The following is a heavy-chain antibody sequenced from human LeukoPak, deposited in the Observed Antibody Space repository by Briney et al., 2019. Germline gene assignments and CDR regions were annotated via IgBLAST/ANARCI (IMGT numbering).Heavy chain of an antibody. V-gene: IGHV3-23*01. Sequence: GGSLRLSCAASGFTFNTYAMSWVRQAPGKGLEWVSAMSGSGGRTYYADSVKGRFTISRDNSKNTLYLQMNSLRAEDTAVYYCANMGVATRFFGYWGQGTLVTVSS. J-gene: IGHJ4*02. D-gene: IGHD5-12*01. CDR3: ANMGVATRFFGY. CDR2: MSGSGGRT. CDR1: GFTFNTYA.